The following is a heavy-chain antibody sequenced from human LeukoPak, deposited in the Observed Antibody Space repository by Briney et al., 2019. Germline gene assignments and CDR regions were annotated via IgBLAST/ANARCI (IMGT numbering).Heavy chain of an antibody. CDR1: VYTFTDYY. D-gene: IGHD1-14*01. Sequence: ASVKVSCKASVYTFTDYYLHWVRQAPGQGLEWMGRINPNSGGTNYAPKFQGRVTMTRDTSISTAYMELSRLKTDDTAVYYCARFEGRAESGFDYWGQGTLVTVSS. J-gene: IGHJ4*02. V-gene: IGHV1-2*06. CDR3: ARFEGRAESGFDY. CDR2: INPNSGGT.